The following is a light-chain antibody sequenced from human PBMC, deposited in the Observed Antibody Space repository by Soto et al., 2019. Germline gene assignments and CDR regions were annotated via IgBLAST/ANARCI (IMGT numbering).Light chain of an antibody. CDR2: GAS. CDR1: QSVSSY. V-gene: IGKV3-20*01. Sequence: LELSQSPFTRSFSPGEISTLSCRASQSVSSYLAWYQQKPGQAPRLLIYGASSRATGIPARFSGTGSATAFTLPTSRLEPADFCVYYGQQYGGSFPWAFGQGTKGDI. J-gene: IGKJ1*01. CDR3: QQYGGSFPWA.